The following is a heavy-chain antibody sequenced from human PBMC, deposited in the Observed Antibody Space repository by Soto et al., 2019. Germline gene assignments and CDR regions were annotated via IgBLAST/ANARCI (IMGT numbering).Heavy chain of an antibody. Sequence: PSETLSLTCAVSGGSIISSNWWSWVRQPPGKGLEWIGEIYHSGSTNYNPSLKSRVTISVDKSKNQFSLKLSSVTAADTAVYYCARVRLEYYDILTGDSWFDPWGQGTLVTVSS. V-gene: IGHV4-4*02. CDR3: ARVRLEYYDILTGDSWFDP. CDR1: GGSIISSNW. D-gene: IGHD3-9*01. J-gene: IGHJ5*02. CDR2: IYHSGST.